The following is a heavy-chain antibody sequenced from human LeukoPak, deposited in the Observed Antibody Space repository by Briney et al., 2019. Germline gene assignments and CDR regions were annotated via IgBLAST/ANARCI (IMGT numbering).Heavy chain of an antibody. CDR2: IYYSGST. CDR3: ARVSGSGWFPFDY. Sequence: SETLSLTCTVSDGSISSYYWSWIRQPPGKGLEWIGYIYYSGSTNYNPSLKSRVTISVDTSKNQFSLKLSSVTAADTAVYYCARVSGSGWFPFDYWGQGTLVTVSS. J-gene: IGHJ4*02. V-gene: IGHV4-59*01. CDR1: DGSISSYY. D-gene: IGHD6-19*01.